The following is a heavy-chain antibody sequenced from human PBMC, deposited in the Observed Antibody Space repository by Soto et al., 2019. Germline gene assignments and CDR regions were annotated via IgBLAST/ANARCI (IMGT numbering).Heavy chain of an antibody. Sequence: SETLSLTXAVSGGSISSGGYSWSWIRQPPGKGLEWIGYIYHSGSTYYNPSLKSRVTISVDRSKNQFSLKLSSVTAADTAAYYCARDRCYYDSSGYRRYYYGMDVWGQGTTVTVSS. CDR2: IYHSGST. J-gene: IGHJ6*02. V-gene: IGHV4-30-2*01. CDR3: ARDRCYYDSSGYRRYYYGMDV. CDR1: GGSISSGGYS. D-gene: IGHD3-22*01.